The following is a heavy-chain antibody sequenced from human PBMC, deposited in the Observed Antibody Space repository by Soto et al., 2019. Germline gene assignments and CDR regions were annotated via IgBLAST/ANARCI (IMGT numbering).Heavy chain of an antibody. Sequence: QVHLQESGPGLLKPSETLSLTCGVSGGPIRSYYLSWVRQAPGKGLEWIGYIAYPGITGYNPALRSRVTISGDTSQNLFSLKMTSVTAADTAVYYCAREGFSGYEALDYWGQGILVTVSS. CDR3: AREGFSGYEALDY. CDR2: IAYPGIT. J-gene: IGHJ4*02. V-gene: IGHV4-59*01. D-gene: IGHD5-12*01. CDR1: GGPIRSYY.